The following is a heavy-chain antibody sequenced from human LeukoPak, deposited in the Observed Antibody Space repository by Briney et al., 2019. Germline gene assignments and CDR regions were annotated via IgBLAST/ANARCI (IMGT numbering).Heavy chain of an antibody. Sequence: GASVKVSCKASGYTFTSYDINWVRQATGQGLEWMGWMNPNSGNTGYAQKFQGRVTITRNTSIRTAYMELSSLRSEDTAVYYCARGLTMVRGVIIPYWGQGTLVTVSS. CDR3: ARGLTMVRGVIIPY. CDR1: GYTFTSYD. V-gene: IGHV1-8*01. CDR2: MNPNSGNT. J-gene: IGHJ4*02. D-gene: IGHD3-10*01.